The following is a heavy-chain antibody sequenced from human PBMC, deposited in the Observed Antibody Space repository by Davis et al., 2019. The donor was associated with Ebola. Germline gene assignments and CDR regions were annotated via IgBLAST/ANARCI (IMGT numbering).Heavy chain of an antibody. V-gene: IGHV1-46*01. CDR1: GYTLSDNY. CDR3: AKGDYGLDS. J-gene: IGHJ4*02. Sequence: AASVEVSCKASGYTLSDNYMHWVRQAPGQGLEWMGLINPYGGSTSYAQKFQGRVTMTTDTSASTVYMELSSLRSEDTAVYFCAKGDYGLDSWGQGSLVTVSS. D-gene: IGHD4-17*01. CDR2: INPYGGST.